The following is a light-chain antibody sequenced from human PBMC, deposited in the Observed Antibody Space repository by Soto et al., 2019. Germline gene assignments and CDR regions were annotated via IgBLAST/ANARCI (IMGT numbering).Light chain of an antibody. J-gene: IGKJ5*01. Sequence: IQLTQSPSSLSASVGDILTITCRASQGISNSLAWYQQKPGTAPKLLIYGVSTLQSGVPSRFSGSGSGTDSTISISSLPNEDFATYYCQQLNSYPLTFGQGTRLEIK. CDR3: QQLNSYPLT. CDR2: GVS. V-gene: IGKV1-9*01. CDR1: QGISNS.